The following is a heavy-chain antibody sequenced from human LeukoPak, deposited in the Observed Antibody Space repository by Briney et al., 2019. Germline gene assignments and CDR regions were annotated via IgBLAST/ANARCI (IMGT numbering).Heavy chain of an antibody. CDR2: ISGSGDST. Sequence: PGGSLRLSCAASGLNFSKYAMSWVRQAPGKGLEWVVGISGSGDSTYYADSVKGRFTISRDNSKNTLYLQMNSLRAEDTAVYYCARDTPNLHDDYSNYPALTALNYWGQGTLVTVSS. CDR3: ARDTPNLHDDYSNYPALTALNY. V-gene: IGHV3-23*01. D-gene: IGHD4-11*01. J-gene: IGHJ4*02. CDR1: GLNFSKYA.